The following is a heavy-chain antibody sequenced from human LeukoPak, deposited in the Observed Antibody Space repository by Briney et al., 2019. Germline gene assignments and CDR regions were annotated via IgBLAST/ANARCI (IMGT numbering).Heavy chain of an antibody. J-gene: IGHJ4*02. V-gene: IGHV3-64D*09. D-gene: IGHD3-9*01. CDR1: GFPFRSYA. Sequence: QSGDSLRLSCSASGFPFRSYAMHWVRPAPGKGLEYFSSLSGSGGSTYYADSVKGRFTISSDNSKDPLYPQISSLSAEDRAVYYGVKDRSDILTVPGSNWGQGTLVTVS. CDR2: LSGSGGST. CDR3: VKDRSDILTVPGSN.